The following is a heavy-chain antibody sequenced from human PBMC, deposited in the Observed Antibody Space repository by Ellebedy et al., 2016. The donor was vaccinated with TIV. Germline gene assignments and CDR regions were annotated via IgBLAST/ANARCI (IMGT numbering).Heavy chain of an antibody. D-gene: IGHD3-10*01. CDR3: ASEDITLVRGLIIYYGMDV. Sequence: AASVKVSCKASGYTFTSNAISWARQAPGQGLEWMGWISAYNGNTNYAQKFQGRVTMTTDTSTSTAYMELRSLRSDDTAVYYCASEDITLVRGLIIYYGMDVWGQGTTVTVSS. J-gene: IGHJ6*02. CDR2: ISAYNGNT. V-gene: IGHV1-18*01. CDR1: GYTFTSNA.